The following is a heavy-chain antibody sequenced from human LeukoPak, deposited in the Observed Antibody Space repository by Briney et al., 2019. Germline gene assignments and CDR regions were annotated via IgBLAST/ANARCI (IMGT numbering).Heavy chain of an antibody. Sequence: SETLSLTCTVSGGSLSSYYWSWIRQPPGKGLEWIGYIYYSGSTNYNPSLKSRVTISVDTSKNQFSLKLSSVTAADTAVYYCARRKYYYYMDVWGKGTTVTVSS. V-gene: IGHV4-59*01. J-gene: IGHJ6*03. CDR3: ARRKYYYYMDV. CDR1: GGSLSSYY. CDR2: IYYSGST.